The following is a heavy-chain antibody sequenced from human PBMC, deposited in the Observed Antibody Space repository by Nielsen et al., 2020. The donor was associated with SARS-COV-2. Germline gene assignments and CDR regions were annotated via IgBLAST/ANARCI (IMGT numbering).Heavy chain of an antibody. CDR1: GFTFSTYP. V-gene: IGHV3-23*01. CDR3: GKDWRDGLDDY. CDR2: LDGSGGST. D-gene: IGHD3-3*01. J-gene: IGHJ4*02. Sequence: GGSLRLSCAASGFTFSTYPMSWVRQAPGKGLEWVSGLDGSGGSTYYADSVKGRFTISRDNSKNTLYLQMNSLRGEDTALYFCGKDWRDGLDDYWGQGTLVTVSS.